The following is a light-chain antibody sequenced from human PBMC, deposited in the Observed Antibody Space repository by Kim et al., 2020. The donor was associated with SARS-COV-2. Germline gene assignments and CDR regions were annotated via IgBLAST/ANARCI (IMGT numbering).Light chain of an antibody. CDR2: DAS. CDR3: QQYNSWT. J-gene: IGKJ1*01. V-gene: IGKV1-5*01. CDR1: QSISSW. Sequence: LSASAGDRVTITCRASQSISSWLAWYQQKPGKAPKLLIYDASSLESGVPSRFSGSGSGTEFTLTISSLQPDDFATYYCQQYNSWTFGQGTKVDIK.